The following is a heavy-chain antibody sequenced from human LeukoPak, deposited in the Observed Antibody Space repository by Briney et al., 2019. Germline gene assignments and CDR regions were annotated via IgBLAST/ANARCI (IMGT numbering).Heavy chain of an antibody. CDR3: AKRSGGPSPFDY. D-gene: IGHD3-3*01. Sequence: PGGSLRLSCAASGFIFRSHGMNWVRQAPGKGLEWVSDISSSTIRRNYADSVKGRFTISRDNSKNTLYLQMNSLRAEDTAIYYCAKRSGGPSPFDYWGQGTLVTVSS. CDR2: ISSSTIRR. J-gene: IGHJ4*01. V-gene: IGHV3-23*01. CDR1: GFIFRSHG.